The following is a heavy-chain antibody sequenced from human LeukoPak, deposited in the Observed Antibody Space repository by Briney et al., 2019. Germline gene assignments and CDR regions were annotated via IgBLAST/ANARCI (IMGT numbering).Heavy chain of an antibody. CDR2: IYYSGST. J-gene: IGHJ6*02. D-gene: IGHD2-2*01. CDR1: GGSISSGDYY. V-gene: IGHV4-30-4*01. CDR3: ARDRLVPAANYYYYYGMDV. Sequence: SETLSLTCTVSGGSISSGDYYWSWIRQPPGKGLEWIGYIYYSGSTYYNPSLKSRVTISVDTSKSQFSLKLSSVTAADTAVYYCARDRLVPAANYYYYYGMDVWGQGTTVTVSS.